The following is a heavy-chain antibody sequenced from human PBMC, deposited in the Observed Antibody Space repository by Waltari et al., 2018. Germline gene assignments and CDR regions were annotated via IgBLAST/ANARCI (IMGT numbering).Heavy chain of an antibody. D-gene: IGHD3-3*01. CDR2: IYYSGST. Sequence: QVQLQESGPGLVKPSETLSLTCTVSGGPISSYYWSWIRPPPGKGLEWIGYIYYSGSTNYNPSLKSRVTISVDTSKNQFSLKLSSVTAADTAVYYCARAYYDFWTSGYYYYYYGMDVWGQGTTVTVSS. CDR1: GGPISSYY. V-gene: IGHV4-59*01. J-gene: IGHJ6*02. CDR3: ARAYYDFWTSGYYYYYYGMDV.